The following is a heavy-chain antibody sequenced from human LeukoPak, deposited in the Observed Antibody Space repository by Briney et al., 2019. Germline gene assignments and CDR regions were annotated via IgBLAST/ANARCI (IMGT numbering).Heavy chain of an antibody. V-gene: IGHV1-18*01. CDR3: ARETYYYDSSGYYYFDY. CDR1: GYTFTSYG. CDR2: ISAYNGN. J-gene: IGHJ4*02. D-gene: IGHD3-22*01. Sequence: GASVKVSCKASGYTFTSYGISWVRQAPGQGPEWMGWISAYNGNTDTSTSTAYMELRSLRSDDTAVYYCARETYYYDSSGYYYFDYWGQGTLVTVSS.